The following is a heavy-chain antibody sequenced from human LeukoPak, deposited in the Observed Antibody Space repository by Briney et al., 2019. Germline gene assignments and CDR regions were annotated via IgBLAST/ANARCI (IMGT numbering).Heavy chain of an antibody. CDR1: GGSFSGYY. CDR2: INHSGST. J-gene: IGHJ4*02. V-gene: IGHV4-34*01. CDR3: ARSGYSSGSYQSGPLY. D-gene: IGHD6-19*01. Sequence: SETLSLTCAVYGGSFSGYYLSWIRQPPGKGLEWIGEINHSGSTNYNPSLKSRVTISVDTSKNQFSLKLSSVTAADTAVYYCARSGYSSGSYQSGPLYWGQGTLVTVSS.